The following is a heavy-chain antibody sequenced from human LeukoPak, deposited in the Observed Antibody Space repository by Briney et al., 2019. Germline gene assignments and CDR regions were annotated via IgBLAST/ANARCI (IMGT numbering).Heavy chain of an antibody. CDR2: IKSDGSST. V-gene: IGHV3-74*01. CDR3: ARDQLGAGFWTAHDAFDI. Sequence: RPGGSLRLSCAASGFTFSSYWMHWVRQAPGKGLVWVSRIKSDGSSTTHADSVRGRFTISRDNAKNTLYLQMNSLRAEDTAVYYCARDQLGAGFWTAHDAFDIWGQGTMVTVSS. D-gene: IGHD3/OR15-3a*01. J-gene: IGHJ3*02. CDR1: GFTFSSYW.